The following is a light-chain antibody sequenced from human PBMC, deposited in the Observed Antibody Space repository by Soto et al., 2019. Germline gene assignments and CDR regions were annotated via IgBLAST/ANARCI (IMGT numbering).Light chain of an antibody. J-gene: IGKJ1*01. CDR2: RAS. V-gene: IGKV3-15*01. CDR3: QQFGSSPPWT. CDR1: HDIYSN. Sequence: RVMAQSPATLSVSPGERATLSCTASHDIYSNVAWFQQRPGQAPRLLIYRASTRATGTPARFSGSGSGTDFTLTISRLEPEDFAVYYCQQFGSSPPWTFGQGTKVAIK.